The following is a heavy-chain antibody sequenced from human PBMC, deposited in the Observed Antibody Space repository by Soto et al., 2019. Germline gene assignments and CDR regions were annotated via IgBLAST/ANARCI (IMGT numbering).Heavy chain of an antibody. CDR2: IIPIFGTA. Sequence: SVKVSCKASGGTFSSYAISWVRQAPGQGLEWMGGIIPIFGTANYAQKFQGRVTITADESTSTAYMELSSLRSEDTAVYYCARVPPEAVAGHNAFDIWGQGTMVTVSS. CDR3: ARVPPEAVAGHNAFDI. J-gene: IGHJ3*02. CDR1: GGTFSSYA. D-gene: IGHD6-19*01. V-gene: IGHV1-69*13.